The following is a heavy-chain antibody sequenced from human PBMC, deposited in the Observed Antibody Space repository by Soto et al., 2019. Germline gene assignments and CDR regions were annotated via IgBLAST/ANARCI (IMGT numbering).Heavy chain of an antibody. CDR1: GFSLSTNGVG. CDR2: IYWDDDK. D-gene: IGHD3-9*01. J-gene: IGHJ6*02. Sequence: SDPTLVNPTQTLTLTCTFSGFSLSTNGVGVDWIRQPPGKALEWLALIYWDDDKRYSPSLKSRLTITKDTSKNQVVLTMTNMDPVDTATYYCARIPTYYDLLTGYSYYYGMDVWGQGT. V-gene: IGHV2-5*02. CDR3: ARIPTYYDLLTGYSYYYGMDV.